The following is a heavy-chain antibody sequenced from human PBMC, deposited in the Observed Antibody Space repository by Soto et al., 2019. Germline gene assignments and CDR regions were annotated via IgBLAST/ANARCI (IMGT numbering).Heavy chain of an antibody. Sequence: GGSLRLSCAASGFTISRNYMSWVRQAPGKGLEWVSVIYSAGNIYYADSVKGRFSISRDNSKNTVYLQMNSLRVEDMAVYYCARGRDGYNFLYEPTWGQGTLVTVSS. V-gene: IGHV3-53*01. CDR2: IYSAGNI. D-gene: IGHD5-12*01. J-gene: IGHJ4*02. CDR3: ARGRDGYNFLYEPT. CDR1: GFTISRNY.